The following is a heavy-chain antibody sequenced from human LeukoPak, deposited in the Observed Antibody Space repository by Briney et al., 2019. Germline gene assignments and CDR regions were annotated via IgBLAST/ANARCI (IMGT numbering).Heavy chain of an antibody. J-gene: IGHJ4*02. CDR1: GFTVSSNY. V-gene: IGHV3-53*05. CDR3: ARGGSAWFGGIDY. Sequence: GGSLRLSCAASGFTVSSNYMSWIRQAPGKGLEWVSVIYSGGGTYYADSVKGRFTISRDNSKNTLYLQMTSLRADDTAVYYCARGGSAWFGGIDYWGQGTLVTVPS. D-gene: IGHD3-10*01. CDR2: IYSGGGT.